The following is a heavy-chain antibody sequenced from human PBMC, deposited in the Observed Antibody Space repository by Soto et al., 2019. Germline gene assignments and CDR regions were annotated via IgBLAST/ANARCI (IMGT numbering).Heavy chain of an antibody. D-gene: IGHD3-22*01. CDR3: ARGQLVNPGYYYGMDI. J-gene: IGHJ6*02. Sequence: GGSLRLSCAASGFPSRDYAFHWVRQPPGKGLEWVAVLSYDGSNKYYADFVKGRFTISRDNAKDMLYLHLSTLRAEDTAVYYCARGQLVNPGYYYGMDIWGQGTMVTVSS. V-gene: IGHV3-33*01. CDR2: LSYDGSNK. CDR1: GFPSRDYA.